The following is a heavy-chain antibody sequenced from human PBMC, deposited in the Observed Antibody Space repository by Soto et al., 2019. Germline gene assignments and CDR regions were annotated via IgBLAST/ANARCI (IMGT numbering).Heavy chain of an antibody. Sequence: PSETLSLTCTVPGGSISSYYWSWIRQPPGKGLEWIGYIYYSGSTNYIPSLKSRVTISVDTSKNQFSLKLSSVTAADTAVYYCALSPVVPAAMPFDYWGQGTLVTVSS. CDR3: ALSPVVPAAMPFDY. J-gene: IGHJ4*02. CDR1: GGSISSYY. D-gene: IGHD2-2*01. CDR2: IYYSGST. V-gene: IGHV4-59*01.